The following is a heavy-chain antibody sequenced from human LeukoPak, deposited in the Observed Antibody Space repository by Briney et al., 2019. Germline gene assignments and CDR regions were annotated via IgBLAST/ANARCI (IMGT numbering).Heavy chain of an antibody. D-gene: IGHD6-6*01. CDR2: ISSSSSYI. Sequence: GGSLRLSCAASGYTVSNYNMNWVRQAPGKGLDWVASISSSSSYIYYADSVKGGFTISRDNAKDSLYRQLNSLRSEDAAVYYCARDIGIAARPVLGYWGQGTLVTVSS. CDR3: ARDIGIAARPVLGY. CDR1: GYTVSNYN. V-gene: IGHV3-21*06. J-gene: IGHJ4*02.